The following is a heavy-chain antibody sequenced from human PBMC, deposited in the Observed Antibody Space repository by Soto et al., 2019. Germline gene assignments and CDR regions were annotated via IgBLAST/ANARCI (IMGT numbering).Heavy chain of an antibody. CDR1: GYTFTSYY. V-gene: IGHV1-46*01. Sequence: ASVKVSRKASGYTFTSYYMHWVRKAPGQGLEWMGIINPSGGSTSYAQKFQGRVTMTRDTSTSTVYMELSSLRSEDTAVYYCASEGYCSSTSCLPDYWGQGTLVTVSS. J-gene: IGHJ4*02. D-gene: IGHD2-2*01. CDR2: INPSGGST. CDR3: ASEGYCSSTSCLPDY.